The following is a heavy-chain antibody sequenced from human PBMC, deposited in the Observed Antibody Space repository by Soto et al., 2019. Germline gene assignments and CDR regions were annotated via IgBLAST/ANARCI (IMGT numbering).Heavy chain of an antibody. D-gene: IGHD2-8*01. J-gene: IGHJ6*02. CDR1: GYTFTSYG. V-gene: IGHV1-18*04. Sequence: QVQLVQSGGEVTKPGASVKVSCKSSGYTFTSYGVSWVRQAPGQGLEWLGWISVYTGNTKQAQKFQDRVPLTTEASTSTAYLELRNLRSDDTAVYYCARDRCTTDKCYTHHFDVWGQGTTVTVSS. CDR3: ARDRCTTDKCYTHHFDV. CDR2: ISVYTGNT.